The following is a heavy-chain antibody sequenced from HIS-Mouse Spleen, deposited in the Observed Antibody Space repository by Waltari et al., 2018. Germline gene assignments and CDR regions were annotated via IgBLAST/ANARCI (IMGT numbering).Heavy chain of an antibody. CDR1: GGSISSSSYY. CDR3: AREIPYSSSWYDWYFDL. V-gene: IGHV4-39*07. J-gene: IGHJ2*01. Sequence: QVQLQQWGAGLVKPSETLSLTCTVSGGSISSSSYYWGWIRQPPGKGLEWIGSIYYSGSTYDNPSLKSRVTISVDTSKNQFSLKLSSVTAADTAVYYCAREIPYSSSWYDWYFDLWGRGTLVTVSS. D-gene: IGHD6-13*01. CDR2: IYYSGST.